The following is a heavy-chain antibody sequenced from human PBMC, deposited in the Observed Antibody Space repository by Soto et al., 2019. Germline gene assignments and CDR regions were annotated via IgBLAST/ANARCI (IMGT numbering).Heavy chain of an antibody. J-gene: IGHJ5*02. Sequence: GASVKVSCKASGGTFSSYAISWVRQAPGQGLEWMGGIIPIFGTANYAQKFQGRVTITADESTSTAYMQMNSLKTEDTAVYYCAHQGDFFDTILSWGQGALVTVSS. V-gene: IGHV1-69*13. D-gene: IGHD3-3*01. CDR1: GGTFSSYA. CDR2: IIPIFGTA. CDR3: AHQGDFFDTILS.